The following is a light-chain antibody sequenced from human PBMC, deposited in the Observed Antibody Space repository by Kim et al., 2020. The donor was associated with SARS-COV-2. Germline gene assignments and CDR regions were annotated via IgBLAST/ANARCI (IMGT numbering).Light chain of an antibody. V-gene: IGKV1-5*01. CDR1: QDIRNW. CDR2: AAS. Sequence: DIQLTQSPSTLSATVGDTVTITCRASQDIRNWLAWHQQKPGKAPKLLIYAASSLETGAPSRFSGRGSGTEFTLTISSLQPDDFATYYSQQYESYSFTFGPGTKVDIK. J-gene: IGKJ3*01. CDR3: QQYESYSFT.